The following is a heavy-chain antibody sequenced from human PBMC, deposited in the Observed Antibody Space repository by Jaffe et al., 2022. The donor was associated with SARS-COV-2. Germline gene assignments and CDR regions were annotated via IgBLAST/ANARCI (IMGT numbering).Heavy chain of an antibody. CDR3: VGGRDH. Sequence: EVQVVESGGGLVQPGGSLRLSCAASGFIFTDFYMHWVRQDPVKGLVWVSRIDPDGSTTSYADSVRGRFTISRDNAKKTVYLQMNNLRAEDTALYYCVGGRDHWGQGTQVTVSS. CDR2: IDPDGSTT. D-gene: IGHD3-16*01. CDR1: GFIFTDFY. J-gene: IGHJ4*02. V-gene: IGHV3-74*01.